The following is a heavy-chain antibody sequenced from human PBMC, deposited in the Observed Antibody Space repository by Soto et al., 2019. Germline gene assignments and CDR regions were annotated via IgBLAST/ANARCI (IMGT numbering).Heavy chain of an antibody. CDR2: ISSSSRYI. V-gene: IGHV3-21*01. CDR1: GFTFSSYS. D-gene: IGHD2-15*01. CDR3: ARDSESGGYPLGYYGMDV. J-gene: IGHJ6*02. Sequence: GGSLRLSCAASGFTFSSYSMNWIRQAPGKGLEWVSSISSSSRYIYYADSVKGRFTISRDNAKNSLHLQMNSLRAEDTAVYYCARDSESGGYPLGYYGMDVWGQGTTVTVSS.